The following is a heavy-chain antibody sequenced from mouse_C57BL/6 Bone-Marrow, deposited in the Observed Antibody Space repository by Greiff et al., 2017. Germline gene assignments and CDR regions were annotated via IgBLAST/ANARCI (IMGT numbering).Heavy chain of an antibody. CDR3: AGLNVCYTDY. J-gene: IGHJ4*01. Sequence: EVHLVESEGGLVQPGSSMKLSCTASGFTFSDYYMAWVRQVPEKGLEWVANINYDGSSTYYQDSLKSRVIISRDNAKNILYLQISCLKSEDTATYYCAGLNVCYTDYWGQGTSVTFSS. D-gene: IGHD1-3*01. CDR1: GFTFSDYY. CDR2: INYDGSST. V-gene: IGHV5-16*01.